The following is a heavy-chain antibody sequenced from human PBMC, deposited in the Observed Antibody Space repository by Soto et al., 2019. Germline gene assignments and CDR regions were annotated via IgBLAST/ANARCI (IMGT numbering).Heavy chain of an antibody. J-gene: IGHJ5*02. CDR2: IYASGGT. CDR3: GHRRDVATRCWFDP. V-gene: IGHV2-5*01. Sequence: QITLKESGPTLVKSTQTLTLTCTFSGFSLSSGGGAVGWIRQPPGKALEWLAIIYASGGTHYSPSLKTRLTIANHTSXNQVVLTLTNMDPVDTATYYCGHRRDVATRCWFDPWGQGILVTVSS. CDR1: GFSLSSGGGA. D-gene: IGHD6-6*01.